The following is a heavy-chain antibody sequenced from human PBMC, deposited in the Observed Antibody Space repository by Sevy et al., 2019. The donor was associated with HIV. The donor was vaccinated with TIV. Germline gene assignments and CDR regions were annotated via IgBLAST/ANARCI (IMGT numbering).Heavy chain of an antibody. J-gene: IGHJ6*03. V-gene: IGHV3-23*01. CDR1: GFTFSSYA. D-gene: IGHD2-2*01. Sequence: GGSLRLSCAASGFTFSSYAMSWVRQAPGKGLEWVSGISGSGDSTYYADSVKGPFTISRDNSKNTLYMQMNSLRAEVTAVYYYAKAPDRLVVPATYYYYYYMDVWGKGTTVTVSS. CDR3: AKAPDRLVVPATYYYYYYMDV. CDR2: ISGSGDST.